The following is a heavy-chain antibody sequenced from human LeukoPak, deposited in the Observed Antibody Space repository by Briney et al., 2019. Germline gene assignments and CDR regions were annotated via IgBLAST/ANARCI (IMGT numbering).Heavy chain of an antibody. J-gene: IGHJ4*02. V-gene: IGHV3-30-3*01. D-gene: IGHD3-3*01. CDR2: ISYDGSNK. CDR1: GFTFSSYA. Sequence: GGSLRLSCAASGFTFSSYAMHWVRQAPGKGLEWVAVISYDGSNKYYADSVKGRFTISRDNSKNTLYLQMNSLRAEDTAVYYCARADGYDLLDYWGQGTLVTVSS. CDR3: ARADGYDLLDY.